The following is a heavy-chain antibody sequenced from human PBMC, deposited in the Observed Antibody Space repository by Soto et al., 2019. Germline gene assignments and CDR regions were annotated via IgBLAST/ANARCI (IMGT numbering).Heavy chain of an antibody. V-gene: IGHV5-10-1*01. D-gene: IGHD6-6*01. Sequence: GESLKISCKGSGYSFTSYWISWVRQMPGKGLEWMGRIDPSDSYTNYSPSFQGRVTISADKSISTAYLQWSSPKASDTAMYYCARHSSSSFQFDYWGQGTLVTVSS. J-gene: IGHJ4*02. CDR1: GYSFTSYW. CDR2: IDPSDSYT. CDR3: ARHSSSSFQFDY.